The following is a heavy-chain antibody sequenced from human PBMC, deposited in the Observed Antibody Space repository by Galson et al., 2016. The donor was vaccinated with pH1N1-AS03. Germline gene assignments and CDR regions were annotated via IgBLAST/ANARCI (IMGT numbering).Heavy chain of an antibody. CDR2: GYSSGHT. CDR3: AREDGSTVISKFDY. D-gene: IGHD5-24*01. CDR1: GASISSSTYY. Sequence: TLSLTCTVSGASISSSTYYWSWIRQPAGKGLEWIGRGYSSGHTNYNPSLKSRVTISVDTSKNQFSLRLSSVTAADTAFYYCAREDGSTVISKFDYWGQGTLVTVSS. V-gene: IGHV4-61*02. J-gene: IGHJ4*02.